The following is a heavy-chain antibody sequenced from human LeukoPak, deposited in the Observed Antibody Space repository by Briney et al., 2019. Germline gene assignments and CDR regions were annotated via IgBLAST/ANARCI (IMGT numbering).Heavy chain of an antibody. CDR3: ARSRKDSSGYQSPGYAFDI. J-gene: IGHJ3*02. Sequence: GASVKVSCKASGYTFTGYYMHWVRQAPGQGLEWMGWINPNSGGTNYAQKFQGRVTMTRDTSISTAYMELSRLRSDDTAVYYCARSRKDSSGYQSPGYAFDIWGQGTMVTVSS. V-gene: IGHV1-2*02. CDR1: GYTFTGYY. CDR2: INPNSGGT. D-gene: IGHD3-22*01.